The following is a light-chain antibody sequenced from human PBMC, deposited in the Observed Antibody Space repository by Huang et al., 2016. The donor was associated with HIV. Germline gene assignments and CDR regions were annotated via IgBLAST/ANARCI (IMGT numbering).Light chain of an antibody. V-gene: IGKV1-33*01. CDR1: QDIARF. Sequence: DIQMTQSPSSLSASIGDKVTSTCQATQDIARFLNWYQQKPGQAPKLLIYDASTLQTGVPSRFSGSGSGTDFSFTISSLQPEDIATYYCQQYDGLPPWTFGQGTKVEIQ. J-gene: IGKJ1*01. CDR3: QQYDGLPPWT. CDR2: DAS.